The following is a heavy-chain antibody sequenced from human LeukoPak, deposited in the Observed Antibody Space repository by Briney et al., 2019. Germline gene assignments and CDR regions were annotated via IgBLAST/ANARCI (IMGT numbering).Heavy chain of an antibody. CDR2: IIPNSGGT. D-gene: IGHD2-2*01. Sequence: ASVKVSCKASGYTFTGYSMHWVRQAPGQGLEWMGWIIPNSGGTNYAQKFQGRVTMTRDESISTAYMELSRLRSDDTAVYYCARTYIELVPAAGYWGQRTLDTVSS. J-gene: IGHJ4*02. CDR3: ARTYIELVPAAGY. CDR1: GYTFTGYS. V-gene: IGHV1-2*02.